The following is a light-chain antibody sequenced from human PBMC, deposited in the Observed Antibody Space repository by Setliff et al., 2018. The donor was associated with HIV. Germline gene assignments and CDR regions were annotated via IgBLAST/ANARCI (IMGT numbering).Light chain of an antibody. CDR2: EVR. CDR1: SSDVGSYNL. V-gene: IGLV2-23*02. Sequence: QSALTQPASVSGSPGPSITISCTGSSSDVGSYNLVSWYQQHPRKAPKLMIYEVRKWPAGVSNRFSGSKSGNTASLPISGLQAEDEADYYCCSYAGSSTVVFGGGTKVTVL. J-gene: IGLJ3*02. CDR3: CSYAGSSTVV.